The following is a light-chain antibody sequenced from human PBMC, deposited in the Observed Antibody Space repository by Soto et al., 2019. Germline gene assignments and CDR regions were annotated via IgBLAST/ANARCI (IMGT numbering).Light chain of an antibody. Sequence: DIQMTQSPPTLPASVGDRVTITCRASQSISSWLAWYQQKPGKAPKLLIYKASSLESGVPSRFSGSGSGTEFTLTISSLQPDDFATYYCQQYNSYSYTFGQGTKVDIK. CDR2: KAS. CDR1: QSISSW. J-gene: IGKJ2*01. CDR3: QQYNSYSYT. V-gene: IGKV1-5*03.